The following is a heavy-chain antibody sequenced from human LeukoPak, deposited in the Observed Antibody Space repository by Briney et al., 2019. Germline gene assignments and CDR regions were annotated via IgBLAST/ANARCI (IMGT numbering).Heavy chain of an antibody. V-gene: IGHV6-1*01. D-gene: IGHD6-19*01. Sequence: SQTLSLTCAMFGDSVSRNSVAWSWIRQSPSRGLEWLGRAYYRSKWYNDYAVSMKSRITINPDTSKNQFSLQLNSVTPEDTAVYYCARSRGYSSGWYWFDPWGQGTLVTASS. CDR3: ARSRGYSSGWYWFDP. CDR1: GDSVSRNSVA. J-gene: IGHJ5*02. CDR2: AYYRSKWYN.